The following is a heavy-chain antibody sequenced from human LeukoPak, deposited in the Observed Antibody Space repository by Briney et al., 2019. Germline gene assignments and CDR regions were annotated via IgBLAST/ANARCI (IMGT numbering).Heavy chain of an antibody. CDR3: AKSEGGTSRRPFDY. CDR1: GFTFSSYA. D-gene: IGHD2-2*01. J-gene: IGHJ4*02. V-gene: IGHV3-23*01. Sequence: GGSLRLSCAASGFTFSSYAMGWVRQAPGKGLEWVSAISGSGGSTYYADSVKGRFTISRDNSKNTLYLQMNSLRAEDTAVYYCAKSEGGTSRRPFDYWGQGTLVTVSS. CDR2: ISGSGGST.